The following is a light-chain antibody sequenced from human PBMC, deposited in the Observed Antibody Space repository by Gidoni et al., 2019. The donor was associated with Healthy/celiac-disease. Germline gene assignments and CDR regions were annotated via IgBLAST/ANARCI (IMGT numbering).Light chain of an antibody. J-gene: IGKJ2*01. CDR1: QSISSY. CDR2: AAS. V-gene: IGKV1-39*01. Sequence: DIQMTQSPSSLSASVGDRVTITCRASQSISSYLNWYQQKPGKAPKPLIYAASSLQSGVPSRFSGSGSGTDFTLTIISLQPEDFATYYCRQSYSTPNTFGQGTKLEIK. CDR3: RQSYSTPNT.